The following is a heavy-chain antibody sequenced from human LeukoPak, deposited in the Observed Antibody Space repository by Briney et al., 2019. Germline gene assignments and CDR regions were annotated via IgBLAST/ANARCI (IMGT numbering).Heavy chain of an antibody. CDR2: ISDSSAM. D-gene: IGHD1-14*01. Sequence: GGSLRLSCAASGFTFSTYSMKWVRQAPGKGLEWVSYISDSSAMYYADSVRGRFTISRENDKNSLFLQMNSLRAEDTAVYYCARDRGHTTDYWGQGTLVTVSS. V-gene: IGHV3-48*01. J-gene: IGHJ4*02. CDR1: GFTFSTYS. CDR3: ARDRGHTTDY.